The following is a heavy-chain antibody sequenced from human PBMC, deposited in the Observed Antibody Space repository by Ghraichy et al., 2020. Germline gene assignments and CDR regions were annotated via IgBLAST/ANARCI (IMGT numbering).Heavy chain of an antibody. V-gene: IGHV4-38-2*02. D-gene: IGHD3-9*01. Sequence: SETLSLTCSVSGDSINRGYYWGWIRQPPGKGLEWIGSIFHSETAYYNPSLKSRVTISVDTSKNQSSLRLKSVTAADTAMYYCARVQWDSGDWFPLRWLDPWGQGTLVIVSS. CDR3: ARVQWDSGDWFPLRWLDP. J-gene: IGHJ5*02. CDR1: GDSINRGYY. CDR2: IFHSETA.